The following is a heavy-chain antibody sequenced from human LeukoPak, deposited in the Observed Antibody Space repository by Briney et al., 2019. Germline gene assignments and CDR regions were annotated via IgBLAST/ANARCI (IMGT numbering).Heavy chain of an antibody. J-gene: IGHJ4*02. CDR2: ISGSGGST. CDR3: AKGLPRGYYFDY. CDR1: GFTFSSYS. Sequence: GGSLRLSCAASGFTFSSYSMNWVRQAPGKGLEWVSAISGSGGSTYYADSVKGRFTISRDNSKNTLYLQMNSLRAEDTAVYYCAKGLPRGYYFDYWGQGTLVTVSS. V-gene: IGHV3-23*01. D-gene: IGHD1-1*01.